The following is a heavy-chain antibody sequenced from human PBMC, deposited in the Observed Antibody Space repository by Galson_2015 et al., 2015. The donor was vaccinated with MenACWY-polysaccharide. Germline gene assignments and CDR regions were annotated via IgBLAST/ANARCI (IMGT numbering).Heavy chain of an antibody. CDR2: IYYTGSN. J-gene: IGHJ4*02. V-gene: IGHV4-59*01. CDR1: GGSISTYY. CDR3: ARGVNLMTFGGV. Sequence: QGQLQESGPGLVKPSETLSLTCTVSGGSISTYYWTWIRQPPRKGLEWIGYIYYTGSNNHNPSLKGRVTNSVDTSKNQFCLEQSAVTAADTAVDSCARGVNLMTFGGVWGQGTPVTVSS. D-gene: IGHD3-16*01.